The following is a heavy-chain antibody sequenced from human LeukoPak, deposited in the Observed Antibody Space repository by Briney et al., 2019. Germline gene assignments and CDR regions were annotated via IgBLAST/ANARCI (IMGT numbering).Heavy chain of an antibody. D-gene: IGHD3-10*01. CDR3: ARGRSYGSGSYYNYYYYYGMDV. J-gene: IGHJ6*02. CDR2: ISSSGSTI. Sequence: GGSLRLSCAASGFTFSSYEMNWVRQAPGKGLEWVSYISSSGSTIYYADSVKGRFTISRDKAKNSLYLQMNRLGAEDTAVYYCARGRSYGSGSYYNYYYYYGMDVWGQGTTVTVSS. V-gene: IGHV3-48*03. CDR1: GFTFSSYE.